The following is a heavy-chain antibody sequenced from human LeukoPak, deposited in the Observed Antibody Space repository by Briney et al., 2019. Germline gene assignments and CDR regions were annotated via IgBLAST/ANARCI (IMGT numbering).Heavy chain of an antibody. CDR3: ARDQAGTTIFDY. V-gene: IGHV3-21*01. Sequence: GGSLRLSCAAPGFTFSSYSMNWVRQAPGKGLEWVSSISSSSSYIYYADSVKGRFTISRDNAKNSLYLQMNSLRAEDTAVYYCARDQAGTTIFDYWGQGTLVTVSS. D-gene: IGHD1/OR15-1a*01. CDR2: ISSSSSYI. CDR1: GFTFSSYS. J-gene: IGHJ4*02.